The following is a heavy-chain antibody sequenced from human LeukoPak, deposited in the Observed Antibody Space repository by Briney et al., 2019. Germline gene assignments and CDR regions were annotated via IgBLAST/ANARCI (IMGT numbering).Heavy chain of an antibody. Sequence: SGGSLRLSCAASGFTFSNYWMHWVRQAPGKGLVWVSHINTDGSSTDYADSVKGRFTISRDNAKNTLYLQMNSLRAEDTAVYYCARDLDGYRSGNGAWGQGTLVTVSS. V-gene: IGHV3-74*01. CDR1: GFTFSNYW. CDR2: INTDGSST. J-gene: IGHJ5*02. D-gene: IGHD5-12*01. CDR3: ARDLDGYRSGNGA.